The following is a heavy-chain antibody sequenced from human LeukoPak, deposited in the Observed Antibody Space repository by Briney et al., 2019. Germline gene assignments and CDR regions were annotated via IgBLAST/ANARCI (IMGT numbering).Heavy chain of an antibody. Sequence: PGGSLRLSCAASGFTFSNYAMDWVRQAPGKGLEWVSLISGSTGSTYYADSVKGRFSISRGNSKNTVYLQMNSLRVEDTAVYYCARLTRAETPTYWGQGTLVTVSS. CDR3: ARLTRAETPTY. V-gene: IGHV3-23*01. J-gene: IGHJ4*02. CDR1: GFTFSNYA. CDR2: ISGSTGST. D-gene: IGHD1-14*01.